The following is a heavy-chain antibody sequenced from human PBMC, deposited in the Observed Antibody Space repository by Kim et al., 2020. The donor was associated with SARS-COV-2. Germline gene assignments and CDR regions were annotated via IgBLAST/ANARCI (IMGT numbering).Heavy chain of an antibody. Sequence: GGSLRLSCAASGFTFRRYGMNWVRQAPGKGLEWVSSISSTSSYKYYTDSVKGRFTISRDNAQNSLYLQMNSLRAEDTALYYCVRSNDFWSASHDAFDIWGQGTMVTVSS. D-gene: IGHD3-3*01. CDR1: GFTFRRYG. J-gene: IGHJ3*02. V-gene: IGHV3-21*01. CDR2: ISSTSSYK. CDR3: VRSNDFWSASHDAFDI.